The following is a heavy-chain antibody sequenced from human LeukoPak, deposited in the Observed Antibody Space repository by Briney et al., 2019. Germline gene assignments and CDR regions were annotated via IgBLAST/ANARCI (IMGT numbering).Heavy chain of an antibody. D-gene: IGHD3-10*01. Sequence: ASETLSLTCTVSGDSITSGGYYWSWIRQRPGKGLEWIGNIYKTGSTNYNPSLKSRVTISVDTSKNQFSLKLSSVAAADTAVYYCARGLVTMVRGGAQFYTHWGQGTLVTVSS. J-gene: IGHJ4*02. CDR1: GDSITSGGYY. CDR3: ARGLVTMVRGGAQFYTH. V-gene: IGHV4-31*03. CDR2: IYKTGST.